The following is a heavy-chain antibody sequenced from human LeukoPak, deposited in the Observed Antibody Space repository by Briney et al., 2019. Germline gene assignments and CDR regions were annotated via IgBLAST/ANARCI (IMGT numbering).Heavy chain of an antibody. CDR3: AKGYDYDILTGYYDYFDY. Sequence: GGSLRLSCAASGFTFSSYGMHWVRQAPGKGLEWVAVISYDGSNKYYADSVKGRFTISRDNSKNTLYLQMNSLRAEDTAVYYCAKGYDYDILTGYYDYFDYWGRGTLVTVSS. CDR2: ISYDGSNK. V-gene: IGHV3-30*18. D-gene: IGHD3-9*01. J-gene: IGHJ4*02. CDR1: GFTFSSYG.